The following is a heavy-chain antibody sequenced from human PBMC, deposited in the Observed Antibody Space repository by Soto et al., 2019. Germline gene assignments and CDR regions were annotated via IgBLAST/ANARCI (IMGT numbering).Heavy chain of an antibody. J-gene: IGHJ6*02. CDR3: ARKRYSYGMDV. Sequence: SGPTLVNPTEPLTLTCTVSGFSLSNARMGVSWIRQPPGKALEWLAHIFSNDEKSHSTSLKSRLTISKDTSKSQVVLTMTNMDPVDTATYYCARKRYSYGMDVWGQGTTVTVSS. CDR1: GFSLSNARMG. CDR2: IFSNDEK. D-gene: IGHD1-26*01. V-gene: IGHV2-26*01.